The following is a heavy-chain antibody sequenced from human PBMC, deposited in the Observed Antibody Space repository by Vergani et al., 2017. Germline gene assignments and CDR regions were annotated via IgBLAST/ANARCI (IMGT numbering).Heavy chain of an antibody. V-gene: IGHV3-21*06. J-gene: IGHJ4*02. Sequence: QLVETGGALIQPGGSLRLSCAVSGLNVGTNSMNWVRQAPGSGLEWVASISGRSSYVNYAVSVKGRFTISRDNAKNSLFLQMNSLRAEDTAVYYCVREETFYDSVSDYLAGYFDHWGQGALVTVSS. CDR2: ISGRSSYV. CDR3: VREETFYDSVSDYLAGYFDH. D-gene: IGHD3-3*01. CDR1: GLNVGTNS.